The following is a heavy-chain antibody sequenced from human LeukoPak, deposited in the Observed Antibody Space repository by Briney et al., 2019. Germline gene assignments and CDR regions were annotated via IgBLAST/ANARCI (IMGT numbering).Heavy chain of an antibody. D-gene: IGHD5-18*01. V-gene: IGHV4-59*01. Sequence: TSETLSLTCTVSGGSISSYYWSWVRQPPGKGLEWIGYIYYSGSTNYNPSLKSRVTISVDTSKNQFSLKLSSVTAADTAVYYCAREGYSYGLNWFDPWGQGTLVTVSS. CDR1: GGSISSYY. CDR2: IYYSGST. J-gene: IGHJ5*02. CDR3: AREGYSYGLNWFDP.